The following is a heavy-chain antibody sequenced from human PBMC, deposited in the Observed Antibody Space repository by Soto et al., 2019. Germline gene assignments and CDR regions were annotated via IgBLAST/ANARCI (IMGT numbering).Heavy chain of an antibody. CDR3: AREPNYFDY. V-gene: IGHV1-18*01. CDR1: GYTFTSYG. CDR2: ISAHNGNK. Sequence: QVQLVQSGAEVKKPGASVKVSCKASGYTFTSYGISWVRQAPGQGLEWMGWISAHNGNKKYAQKLQGRVTMTTDTPTSTAYKELRSLRSDDTAVYYCAREPNYFDYWGQGTLVTVSS. J-gene: IGHJ4*02.